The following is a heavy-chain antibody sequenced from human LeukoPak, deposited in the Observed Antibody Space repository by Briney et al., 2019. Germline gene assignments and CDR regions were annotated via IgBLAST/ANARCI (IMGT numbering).Heavy chain of an antibody. Sequence: ASVKVSCKASGYTFTGYYMHWVRQAPGQGLEWMGWINPNSGGTNYAQKFQGRVTMTRDTSISTAYMELSRLRSDDTAVYYCARKMSSSYYYGMDVWGQGTTVTVSS. CDR2: INPNSGGT. CDR3: ARKMSSSYYYGMDV. V-gene: IGHV1-2*02. D-gene: IGHD6-6*01. CDR1: GYTFTGYY. J-gene: IGHJ6*02.